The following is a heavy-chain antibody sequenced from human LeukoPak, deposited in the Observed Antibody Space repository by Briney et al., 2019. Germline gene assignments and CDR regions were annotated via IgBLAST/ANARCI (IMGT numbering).Heavy chain of an antibody. CDR3: ARSGDYGDYTAY. CDR1: GFTFSSYN. V-gene: IGHV3-48*02. CDR2: ISTSSRNI. J-gene: IGHJ4*02. Sequence: GGSLRLSCAASGFTFSSYNMNWVRQAPGKGLEWVSYISTSSRNIQYADSVKGRFTISRDNAKNSVHLQMNSLRDEDTAVYYCARSGDYGDYTAYWGQGTLVTVSS. D-gene: IGHD4-17*01.